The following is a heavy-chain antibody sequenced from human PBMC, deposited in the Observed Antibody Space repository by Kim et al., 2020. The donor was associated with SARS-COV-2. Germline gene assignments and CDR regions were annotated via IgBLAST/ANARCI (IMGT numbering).Heavy chain of an antibody. V-gene: IGHV3-73*01. Sequence: GGSLRLSCAASGFTFSDSAIHWVRQASGKGLEWVGRIRVKASSYATAYAASVRGRFSISRDDSKNTAYLQMNSLKIEDTAVYYCTNQETTHGMDVWGQGTTVTVSS. D-gene: IGHD1-1*01. CDR1: GFTFSDSA. J-gene: IGHJ6*02. CDR2: IRVKASSYAT. CDR3: TNQETTHGMDV.